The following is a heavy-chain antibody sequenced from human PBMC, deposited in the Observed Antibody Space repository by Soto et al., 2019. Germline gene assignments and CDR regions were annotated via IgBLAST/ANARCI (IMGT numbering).Heavy chain of an antibody. CDR3: ARRSVTDYYFDY. J-gene: IGHJ4*02. V-gene: IGHV5-51*01. CDR2: IYPGDSDI. Sequence: PGESLKISCKGSGYSFTTYWIGWVRQMPGKGLEWMGIIYPGDSDITYSPTFQGQVTISVDKSIITAYLLLSSLKASDTALYYCARRSVTDYYFDYWGQGTLVTV. CDR1: GYSFTTYW. D-gene: IGHD2-21*02.